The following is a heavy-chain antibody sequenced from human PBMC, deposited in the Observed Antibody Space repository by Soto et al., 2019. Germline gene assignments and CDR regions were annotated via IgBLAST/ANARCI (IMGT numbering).Heavy chain of an antibody. CDR2: ISGSGGST. CDR3: APTPITFGGVIVHYSYYGMDV. D-gene: IGHD3-16*02. Sequence: EVQLLESGGGLVQPGGSLRLSCAASGFTFSSYAMSWVRQAPGKGLEWVSAISGSGGSTYYADSVKGRFTISRDNSKNTLYLQMNSLRAEDTAVYYCAPTPITFGGVIVHYSYYGMDVWGQGTTVTVSS. V-gene: IGHV3-23*01. J-gene: IGHJ6*02. CDR1: GFTFSSYA.